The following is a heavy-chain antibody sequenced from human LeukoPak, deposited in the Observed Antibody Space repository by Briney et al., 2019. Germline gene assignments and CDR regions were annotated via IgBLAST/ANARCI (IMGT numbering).Heavy chain of an antibody. Sequence: HAGGSLRLSCTVSGFTVTSNSMSWVRQAPGKGLEWVSFIYSGSTHYSDSVKGRFTISRDNSQNTVSLQVNNLRTEDTASYYCAKTSLSDASGHYYYMDVWGKGTTVTVPS. D-gene: IGHD3-3*01. CDR1: GFTVTSNS. CDR2: IYSGST. V-gene: IGHV3-66*03. CDR3: AKTSLSDASGHYYYMDV. J-gene: IGHJ6*03.